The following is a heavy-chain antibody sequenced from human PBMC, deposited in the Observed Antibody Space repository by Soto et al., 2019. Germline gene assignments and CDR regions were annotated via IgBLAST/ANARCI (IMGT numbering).Heavy chain of an antibody. CDR1: GFTFSNAW. Sequence: EVQLVESGGDLVKPGGSLRLSCAASGFTFSNAWMSWVRQAPGKGLEWVGRIKSKTDGGTTEYIAPVKGRFTISRDDSEKTLYLQMNSLKVEDTAVYYCTTGIWGDNSGWYWGQGTLVTVSS. J-gene: IGHJ4*02. CDR2: IKSKTDGGTT. D-gene: IGHD6-25*01. V-gene: IGHV3-15*01. CDR3: TTGIWGDNSGWY.